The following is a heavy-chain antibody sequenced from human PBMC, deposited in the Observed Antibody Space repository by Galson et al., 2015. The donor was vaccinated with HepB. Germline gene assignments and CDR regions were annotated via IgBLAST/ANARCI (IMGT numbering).Heavy chain of an antibody. Sequence: SVKVSCKASGSTFNDYYIRWVRQAPGQGLEWMGWLNPSTGVTKCAQKFQGTVTMTRDTSISTAYMELSGLTSDDTAVYYCVRDGSFDSWGQGTLIIVSS. D-gene: IGHD3-10*01. CDR1: GSTFNDYY. CDR3: VRDGSFDS. CDR2: LNPSTGVT. J-gene: IGHJ4*02. V-gene: IGHV1-2*02.